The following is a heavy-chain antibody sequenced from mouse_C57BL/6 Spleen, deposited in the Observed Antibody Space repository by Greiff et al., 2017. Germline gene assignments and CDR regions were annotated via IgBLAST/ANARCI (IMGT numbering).Heavy chain of an antibody. CDR2: INPNNGGT. CDR3: ARDSSGFPFAY. J-gene: IGHJ3*01. Sequence: VQLQQSGPELVKPGASVKISCKASGYTFTDYYMNWVKQSHGKSLEWIGDINPNNGGTSYNQKLKGKATLTVDKSSSTAFMVRRCLTSEDSADYYCARDSSGFPFAYWGQGTLVTVSA. D-gene: IGHD3-2*02. V-gene: IGHV1-26*01. CDR1: GYTFTDYY.